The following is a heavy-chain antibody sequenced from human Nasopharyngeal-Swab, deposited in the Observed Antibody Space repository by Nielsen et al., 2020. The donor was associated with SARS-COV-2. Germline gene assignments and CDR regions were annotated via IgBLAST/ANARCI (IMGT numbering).Heavy chain of an antibody. CDR2: IKQDGSEK. Sequence: GESLKISCAASGFTFGTYWMTWVRQAPGKGLEWVANIKQDGSEKYYVDSVKGRFTISRDNAKNSLYLQMNSLRAEDTAVYYCARVPNIVVVPAAIRVDYYYMDVWGKGTTVTVSS. V-gene: IGHV3-7*01. D-gene: IGHD2-2*02. J-gene: IGHJ6*03. CDR1: GFTFGTYW. CDR3: ARVPNIVVVPAAIRVDYYYMDV.